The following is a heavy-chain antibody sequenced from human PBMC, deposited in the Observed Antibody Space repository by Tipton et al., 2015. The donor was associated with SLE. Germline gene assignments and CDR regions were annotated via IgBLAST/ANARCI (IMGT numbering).Heavy chain of an antibody. CDR3: ARGEHYYDTSGYPTDY. V-gene: IGHV3-21*01. D-gene: IGHD3-22*01. CDR1: GFTFSSYS. CDR2: ISSSSRYI. Sequence: SLRLSCAASGFTFSSYSMNWVRQAPGKGLEWVSFISSSSRYIYYADSVKGRFTISRDNAKNSLYLQMNSLRAEDTAVYYCARGEHYYDTSGYPTDYWGQGTLVTVSS. J-gene: IGHJ4*02.